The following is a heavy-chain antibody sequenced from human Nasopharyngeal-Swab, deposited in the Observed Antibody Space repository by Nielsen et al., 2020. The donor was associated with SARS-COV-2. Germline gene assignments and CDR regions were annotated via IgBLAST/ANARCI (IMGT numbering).Heavy chain of an antibody. D-gene: IGHD1-26*01. CDR3: ARASGSYYRVYYYGMDV. V-gene: IGHV3-13*01. CDR1: GFTFSSYD. J-gene: IGHJ6*02. Sequence: GGSLRLSCAASGFTFSSYDMRWVRQAPGKGLEWVSGIGTAGDTYYPGSVKGRFTISRENAKNSLYLQMNSLRAEDTAVYYCARASGSYYRVYYYGMDVWGQGTTVTVSS. CDR2: IGTAGDT.